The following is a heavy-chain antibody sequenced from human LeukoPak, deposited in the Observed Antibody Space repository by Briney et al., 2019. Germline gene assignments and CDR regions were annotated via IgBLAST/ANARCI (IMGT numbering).Heavy chain of an antibody. Sequence: TSETLSLTCAVYGGSFSGYYWSWIRQPPGKGLEWIGEINHSGSTNYNPSLKSRVTISVDTSKNQFSLKLSSVTAADTAVYYCARGGWEVDTAMAYYFDYWGQGTLVTVSS. V-gene: IGHV4-34*01. CDR1: GGSFSGYY. CDR2: INHSGST. D-gene: IGHD5-18*01. J-gene: IGHJ4*02. CDR3: ARGGWEVDTAMAYYFDY.